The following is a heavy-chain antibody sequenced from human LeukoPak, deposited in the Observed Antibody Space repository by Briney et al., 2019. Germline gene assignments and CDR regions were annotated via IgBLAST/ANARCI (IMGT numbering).Heavy chain of an antibody. CDR2: INSDGSST. CDR3: ARVGGSNAFDI. CDR1: GFTFSSYW. J-gene: IGHJ3*02. Sequence: GGSLRLSCAASGFTFSSYWMHWVRQAPGKGLVWVSPINSDGSSTSYADSVKGRFTISRDNAKNTLSLQMNSLRAEDTAVYYCARVGGSNAFDIWGQGTMVIVSS. V-gene: IGHV3-74*01. D-gene: IGHD1-26*01.